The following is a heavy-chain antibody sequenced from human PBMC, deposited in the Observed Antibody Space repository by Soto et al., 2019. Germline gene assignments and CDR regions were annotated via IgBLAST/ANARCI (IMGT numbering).Heavy chain of an antibody. CDR1: GGSFSGYY. CDR2: INHSGST. Sequence: SDTLSLTCAVYGGSFSGYYWNWIRPPPGKGLEWIGEINHSGSTNYNPSLKSRVTISVDTSKNQFSLKLSSVTAADTAVYYCASLAARHPNYYYYYGMDVWGQGTTVTVSS. V-gene: IGHV4-34*01. CDR3: ASLAARHPNYYYYYGMDV. J-gene: IGHJ6*02. D-gene: IGHD6-6*01.